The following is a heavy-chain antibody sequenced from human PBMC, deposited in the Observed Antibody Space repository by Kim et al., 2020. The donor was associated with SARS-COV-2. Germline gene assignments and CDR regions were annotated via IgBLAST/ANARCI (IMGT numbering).Heavy chain of an antibody. CDR1: GYTFTSYA. J-gene: IGHJ3*02. CDR3: ASNSDLYTASDAFDI. V-gene: IGHV7-4-1*02. CDR2: INTNTGNP. Sequence: ASVKVSCKASGYTFTSYAMNWVRQAPGQGLEWMGWINTNTGNPTYAQGFTGRFVFSLDTSVSTAYLQISSLKAEDTAVYYCASNSDLYTASDAFDIWGQGTMVTVSS. D-gene: IGHD5-18*01.